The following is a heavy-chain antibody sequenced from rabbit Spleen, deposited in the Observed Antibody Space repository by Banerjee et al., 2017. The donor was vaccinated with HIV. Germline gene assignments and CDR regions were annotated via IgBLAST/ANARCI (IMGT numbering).Heavy chain of an antibody. Sequence: QSLEESGGDLVKPGASLTLTCTASGFTLINYYMCWVRQAPGKGLEWIGCIYTGSSGSTYYASWAKGRFTISKTSSTTVTLEMTSLTAADTATYFCARESSASASGYYPYYGMDLWGPGTLVTVS. CDR1: GFTLINYY. V-gene: IGHV1S40*01. D-gene: IGHD1-1*01. J-gene: IGHJ6*01. CDR3: ARESSASASGYYPYYGMDL. CDR2: IYTGSSGST.